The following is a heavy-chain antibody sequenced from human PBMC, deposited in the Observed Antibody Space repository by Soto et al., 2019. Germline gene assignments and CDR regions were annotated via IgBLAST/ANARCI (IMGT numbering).Heavy chain of an antibody. CDR3: ARGSVLKYDIPHYYGMDV. V-gene: IGHV1-2*04. J-gene: IGHJ6*01. CDR1: GYTFTGYD. CDR2: INPNSGGT. Sequence: QVQLVQSGAEVKKPGASVKVSCKASGYTFTGYDMTWVRQAPGQGLEWMGWINPNSGGTNYAQNFQGWVTMTMDTAISTAYMELSRLRSDDTAVYYCARGSVLKYDIPHYYGMDVWGQGTTVTV. D-gene: IGHD3-22*01.